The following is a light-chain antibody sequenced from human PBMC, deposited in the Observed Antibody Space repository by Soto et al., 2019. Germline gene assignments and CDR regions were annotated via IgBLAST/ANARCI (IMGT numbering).Light chain of an antibody. Sequence: EIVLTQSPATLSLSPGERATLSCGASQRISTSLAWYQQKPGQAPRLLIYGDSTRAAGIPARFSGSGSGTDFTLTISGLETEDSGIYYCQQYFEWPPMTFGQGTKVEI. CDR3: QQYFEWPPMT. CDR1: QRISTS. CDR2: GDS. J-gene: IGKJ1*01. V-gene: IGKV3-11*01.